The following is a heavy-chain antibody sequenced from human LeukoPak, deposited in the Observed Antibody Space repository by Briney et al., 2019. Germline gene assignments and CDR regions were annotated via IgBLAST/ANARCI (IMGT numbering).Heavy chain of an antibody. Sequence: PSETLSLTCTVSGGSISSYYWSWIRQPPGKGLEWIGYIYYSGSTNYNPSLKSRVTISVDTSKNQFSLKLSSVTAADTAVYYCARHPNIRYSSSWYGWPNWFDPWGQGTLVTVSS. D-gene: IGHD6-13*01. V-gene: IGHV4-59*08. CDR3: ARHPNIRYSSSWYGWPNWFDP. J-gene: IGHJ5*02. CDR2: IYYSGST. CDR1: GGSISSYY.